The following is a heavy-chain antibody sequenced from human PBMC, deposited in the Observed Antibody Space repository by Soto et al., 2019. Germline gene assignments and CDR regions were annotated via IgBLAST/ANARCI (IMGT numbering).Heavy chain of an antibody. CDR1: GYTFTSYA. J-gene: IGHJ4*02. CDR3: ARSTGIVGATSGFDY. V-gene: IGHV1-3*01. D-gene: IGHD1-26*01. CDR2: INAGNGNT. Sequence: GASVTVSCKASGYTFTSYAMHWVRQATGQRLEWMGWINAGNGNTKYSQKFQGRVTITRDTSASTAYMELSSLRSEDTAVYYCARSTGIVGATSGFDYWGQGTLVTVSS.